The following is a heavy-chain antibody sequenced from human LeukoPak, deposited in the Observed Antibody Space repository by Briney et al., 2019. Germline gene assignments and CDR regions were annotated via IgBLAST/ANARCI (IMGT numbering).Heavy chain of an antibody. V-gene: IGHV4-39*01. CDR1: GGSISNSTYY. Sequence: SETLSLTCSVSGGSISNSTYYWGWVRQPPGKGLEWIGGMYHSGSTYYNPSLKSRVTISVDTSKNQISLKLSSVTAADTAVYYCARLGRSYRQINWFDPWGQGILVTVSS. J-gene: IGHJ5*02. CDR2: MYHSGST. D-gene: IGHD3-16*02. CDR3: ARLGRSYRQINWFDP.